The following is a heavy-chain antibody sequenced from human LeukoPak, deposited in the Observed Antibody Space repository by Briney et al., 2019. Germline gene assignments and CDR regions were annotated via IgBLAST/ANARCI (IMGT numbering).Heavy chain of an antibody. V-gene: IGHV4-39*07. D-gene: IGHD6-19*01. CDR2: INHSGST. Sequence: SETLSLTCAVSGGSISSNSYYWSWIRQPPGKGLEWIGEINHSGSTNYNPSLKSRVTISVDTSKNQFSLKLSSVTAADTAVYYCASSGWYLSSFYWGQGTLVTVSS. CDR3: ASSGWYLSSFY. CDR1: GGSISSNSYY. J-gene: IGHJ4*02.